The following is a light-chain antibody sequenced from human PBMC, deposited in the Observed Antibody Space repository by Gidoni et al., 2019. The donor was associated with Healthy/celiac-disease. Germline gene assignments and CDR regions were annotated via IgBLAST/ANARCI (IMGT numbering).Light chain of an antibody. CDR1: QSVSSY. J-gene: IGKJ4*01. CDR3: QQRSNWPPS. CDR2: DAS. Sequence: EIVLTQSPATLSLSPGERATLSCRASQSVSSYLAWYQQKPGQAPRLLIYDASNRATGISARFSGSGSGTDFTLTISSLEPEDFAVYYCQQRSNWPPSFGGGTEVEIK. V-gene: IGKV3-11*01.